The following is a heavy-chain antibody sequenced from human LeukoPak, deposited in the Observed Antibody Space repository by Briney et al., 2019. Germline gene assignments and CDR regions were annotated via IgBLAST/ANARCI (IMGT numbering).Heavy chain of an antibody. J-gene: IGHJ2*01. V-gene: IGHV4-34*01. CDR3: ARDRVAVAGTGWWYFDL. CDR2: INHSGST. CDR1: GGSFSGYY. D-gene: IGHD6-19*01. Sequence: SETLSLTCAVYGGSFSGYYWSWIRQPPGKGLEWIGEINHSGSTNYNPSLKSRVTISVGTSKNQFSLRLSSVTAADTAVYYCARDRVAVAGTGWWYFDLWGRGTLVTVSS.